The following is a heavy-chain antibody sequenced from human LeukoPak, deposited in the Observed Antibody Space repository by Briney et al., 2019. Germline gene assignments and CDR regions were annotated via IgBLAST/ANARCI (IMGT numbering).Heavy chain of an antibody. D-gene: IGHD2-2*01. J-gene: IGHJ4*02. Sequence: ASVKVSCKVSGYTLIELSMHWVRQAPGKGLEWMGGFDPEDGETIYAQKFQGRVTMTEDTSTDTAYMELSSLRSEDTAVYYCATARRFSSTSCPELDYWGQGTLVTVSS. CDR2: FDPEDGET. V-gene: IGHV1-24*01. CDR3: ATARRFSSTSCPELDY. CDR1: GYTLIELS.